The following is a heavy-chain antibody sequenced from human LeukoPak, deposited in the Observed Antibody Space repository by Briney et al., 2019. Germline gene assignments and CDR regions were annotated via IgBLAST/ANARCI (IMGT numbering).Heavy chain of an antibody. Sequence: YPSETLSLTCAVYGGSFSGYYWSWIRQPAGKGLEWIGRIYSSGSTNYNPSLKSRVSMSVDTSKNQFSLKLTSVTAADTAVYYCARGGKATVVTMWGQGILVTVSS. D-gene: IGHD4-23*01. J-gene: IGHJ4*02. V-gene: IGHV4-59*10. CDR1: GGSFSGYY. CDR3: ARGGKATVVTM. CDR2: IYSSGST.